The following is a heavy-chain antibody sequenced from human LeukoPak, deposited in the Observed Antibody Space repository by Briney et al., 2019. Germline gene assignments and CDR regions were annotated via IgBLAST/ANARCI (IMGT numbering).Heavy chain of an antibody. CDR2: INHSGST. CDR1: GGSFSGYY. CDR3: ARGTGPRLGYYYMDV. J-gene: IGHJ6*03. Sequence: SETLSLTCAVYGGSFSGYYWSWIRQPPGKGLEWIGEINHSGSTNYNPSLKSRVTISVDTSKTQFSLQLSSVTAADTAVYYCARGTGPRLGYYYMDVWGKGTTVTVSS. V-gene: IGHV4-34*01. D-gene: IGHD1-14*01.